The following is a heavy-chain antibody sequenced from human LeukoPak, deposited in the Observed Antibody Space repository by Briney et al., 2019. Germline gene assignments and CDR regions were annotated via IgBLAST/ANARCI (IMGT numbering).Heavy chain of an antibody. Sequence: GGSLRLSCAASGISFSAHGMHWVRQAPGKGLEWVAIIRFDGSNIHYADSVKGRFTISRDNSKNTLYLQMNSLRAEDTAVYYCAKVLEKDEWYFDYWGQGTLVTVSS. D-gene: IGHD3-3*01. J-gene: IGHJ4*02. CDR2: IRFDGSNI. CDR1: GISFSAHG. CDR3: AKVLEKDEWYFDY. V-gene: IGHV3-30*02.